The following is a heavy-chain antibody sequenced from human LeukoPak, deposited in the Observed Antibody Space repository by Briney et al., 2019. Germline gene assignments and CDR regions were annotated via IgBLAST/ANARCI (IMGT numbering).Heavy chain of an antibody. CDR1: GGSISSYY. CDR2: IYYSGST. Sequence: SETLSLTCTVSGGSISSYYWSWIRQPPGKGLEWIGYIYYSGSTNYNPSLKSRVTISVDTSKNQFSLKLSSVTAADTAVYYCARGGYSYGYVRYYYYGMDVWGQGTTVTVSS. V-gene: IGHV4-59*01. J-gene: IGHJ6*02. CDR3: ARGGYSYGYVRYYYYGMDV. D-gene: IGHD5-18*01.